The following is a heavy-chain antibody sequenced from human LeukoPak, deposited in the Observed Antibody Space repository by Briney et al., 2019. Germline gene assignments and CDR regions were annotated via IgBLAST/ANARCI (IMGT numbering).Heavy chain of an antibody. J-gene: IGHJ4*02. CDR1: GGSISSSSYY. CDR3: GQRSTSRFDY. V-gene: IGHV4-39*01. D-gene: IGHD2-2*01. Sequence: SETLSLTCTVSGGSISSSSYYWGWIRQPPGKGLEWIGSIYYSGSTYYNPSLKSRVTISVDTSKNQFSLKLSSVTAADTAVYYCGQRSTSRFDYWGQGTLGTVSS. CDR2: IYYSGST.